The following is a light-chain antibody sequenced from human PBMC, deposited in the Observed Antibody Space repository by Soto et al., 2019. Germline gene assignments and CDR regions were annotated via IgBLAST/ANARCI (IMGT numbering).Light chain of an antibody. CDR3: SSYTSSNTVL. J-gene: IGLJ2*01. CDR1: SSDVGGYNY. V-gene: IGLV2-14*03. CDR2: DVS. Sequence: QSALTQPASVSGSPGQSITISCTGTSSDVGGYNYVSWYQHHPGKARKLMIYDVSDRPSGVSNRFSGSKSGNTASLTISGLQAEDEADYYCSSYTSSNTVLFGGGTKLTVL.